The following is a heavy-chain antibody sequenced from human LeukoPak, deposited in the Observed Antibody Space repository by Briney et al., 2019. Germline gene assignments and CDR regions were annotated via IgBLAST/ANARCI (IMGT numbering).Heavy chain of an antibody. Sequence: GGSLRLSCAASGFTFSNYALHWVRQAPGKGLEWVAVMSYDGNNRYYADSLKGRFTISRDNSKNTLYLQMNSLGAEDTAVYYCARQTGYSTWNGMDVWGQGTTVTVSS. CDR2: MSYDGNNR. CDR1: GFTFSNYA. CDR3: ARQTGYSTWNGMDV. V-gene: IGHV3-30*04. J-gene: IGHJ6*02. D-gene: IGHD6-13*01.